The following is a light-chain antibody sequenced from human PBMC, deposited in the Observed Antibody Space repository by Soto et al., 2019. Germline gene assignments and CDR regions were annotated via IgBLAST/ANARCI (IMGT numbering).Light chain of an antibody. CDR2: SNN. J-gene: IGLJ2*01. V-gene: IGLV1-44*01. Sequence: QSVLTQPPSASGTPGQRVTISCYGSSSNIGSNTVNWYRQLPGTAPKLLIYSNNQRPSGVPDRFSGSKSGTSASLAISGLQSEDEADYYCAAWADSLNGVVFGGGTKLTVL. CDR1: SSNIGSNT. CDR3: AAWADSLNGVV.